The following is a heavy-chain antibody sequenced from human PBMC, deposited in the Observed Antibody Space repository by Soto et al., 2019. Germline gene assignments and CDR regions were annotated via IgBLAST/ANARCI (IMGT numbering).Heavy chain of an antibody. V-gene: IGHV4-39*01. CDR3: AGTFYYDNSGYPF. CDR2: IYYSGTT. Sequence: SETLSLTCTVSGGSISSTSYYWGWIRQPPGKGLEWIGSIYYSGTTYFNPSLKSRVTISVDTSKNQFSLKLNSVTAADTAVYYCAGTFYYDNSGYPFWGQGTPVTVSS. J-gene: IGHJ4*02. D-gene: IGHD3-22*01. CDR1: GGSISSTSYY.